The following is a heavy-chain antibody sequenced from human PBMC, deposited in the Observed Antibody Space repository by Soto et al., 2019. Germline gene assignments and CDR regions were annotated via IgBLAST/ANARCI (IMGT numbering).Heavy chain of an antibody. D-gene: IGHD2-15*01. Sequence: HSETLSLTCTVSGGSISSGGYYWSWIRQHPGKGLEWIGYIYYSGSTYYNPSLKSRVTISVDTSKNQFSLKLSSVTAADTAVYNCARDQNVVVVAATQYYYGMDVWGQGTTVTV. CDR1: GGSISSGGYY. V-gene: IGHV4-31*03. J-gene: IGHJ6*02. CDR3: ARDQNVVVVAATQYYYGMDV. CDR2: IYYSGST.